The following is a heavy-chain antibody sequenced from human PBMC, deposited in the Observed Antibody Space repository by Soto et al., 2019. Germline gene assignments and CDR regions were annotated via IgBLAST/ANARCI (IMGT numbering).Heavy chain of an antibody. J-gene: IGHJ5*02. CDR1: GGTFSRYT. CDR2: IIPIAAIA. CDR3: GRGSTIVRGAPRWVDP. Sequence: QVQLVQSAAEVKKPGSSVKVSCMASGGTFSRYTINWVRQAPGQGLEWMGRIIPIAAIANDTQTFQGRVTITVDKSSPTAYMELSSLRSDDTDVYYGGRGSTIVRGAPRWVDPWGQGTLVTVSS. D-gene: IGHD3-10*01. V-gene: IGHV1-69*02.